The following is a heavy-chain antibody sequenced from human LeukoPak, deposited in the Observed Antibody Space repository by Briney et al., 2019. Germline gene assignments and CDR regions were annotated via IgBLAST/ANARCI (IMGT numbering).Heavy chain of an antibody. CDR3: ARALPGYSYGIDY. CDR2: ISYDGSNK. V-gene: IGHV3-30*04. Sequence: GGSLRPSCAASGFTFSSYAMHWVRQAPGKGLEWVAVISYDGSNKYYADSVKGRFTISRDNSKNTLYLQMNSLRAEDTAAYYCARALPGYSYGIDYWGQGTLVTVSS. CDR1: GFTFSSYA. D-gene: IGHD5-18*01. J-gene: IGHJ4*02.